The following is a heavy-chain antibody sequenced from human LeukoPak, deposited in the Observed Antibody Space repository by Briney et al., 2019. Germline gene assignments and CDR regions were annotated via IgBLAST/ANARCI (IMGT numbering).Heavy chain of an antibody. CDR3: AKLYDFWMEEGDY. Sequence: PGGSLRLSCAASGFTFSSYAMSWVRQAPGKGLEWVSAISGSGGSTYYADSVKGRFTISRDKSKNTLYLQMNSLRAEDTAVYYCAKLYDFWMEEGDYWGQGTLVTVSS. CDR2: ISGSGGST. J-gene: IGHJ4*02. CDR1: GFTFSSYA. D-gene: IGHD3-3*01. V-gene: IGHV3-23*01.